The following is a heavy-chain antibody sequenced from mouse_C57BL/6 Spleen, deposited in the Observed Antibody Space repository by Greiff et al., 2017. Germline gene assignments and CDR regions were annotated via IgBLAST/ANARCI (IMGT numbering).Heavy chain of an antibody. CDR2: IYPGDGDT. CDR1: GYAFSSSW. D-gene: IGHD2-14*01. V-gene: IGHV1-82*01. Sequence: QVQLQQSGPELVKPGASVKISCKASGYAFSSSWMNWVKQRPGKGLEWIGRIYPGDGDTNYNGKFKGKATLTADKSSSTADMQLSSLTSEDSAVYFCARWGTGFAYWGQGTLVTVSA. J-gene: IGHJ3*01. CDR3: ARWGTGFAY.